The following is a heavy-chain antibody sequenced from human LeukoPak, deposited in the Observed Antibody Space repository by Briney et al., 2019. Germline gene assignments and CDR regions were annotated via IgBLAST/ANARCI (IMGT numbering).Heavy chain of an antibody. CDR3: ARDLQPLDYYDSSGYSPDV. CDR2: INWNGGST. V-gene: IGHV3-20*04. D-gene: IGHD3-22*01. J-gene: IGHJ6*04. Sequence: GGSLRLSCAASGFTFSDYHMSWIRQAPGKGLEWVSGINWNGGSTGYADSVKGRFTISRDNAKNSLYLQMNSLRSEDTALYYCARDLQPLDYYDSSGYSPDVWGKGTTVTVSS. CDR1: GFTFSDYH.